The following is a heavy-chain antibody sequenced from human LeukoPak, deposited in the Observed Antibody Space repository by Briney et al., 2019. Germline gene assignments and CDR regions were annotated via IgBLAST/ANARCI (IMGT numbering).Heavy chain of an antibody. J-gene: IGHJ6*02. CDR3: ARGRWRVVDQYYYYYYGMDV. D-gene: IGHD3-22*01. Sequence: ASVKVSCKASGYTFTGYYMHWVRQAPGQGLEWMGWINPNSGGTNYAQKFQGRVTMTRDTSISTAYMELSRLRSDDTAVYYCARGRWRVVDQYYYYYYGMDVWGQGTTVTVSS. CDR1: GYTFTGYY. V-gene: IGHV1-2*02. CDR2: INPNSGGT.